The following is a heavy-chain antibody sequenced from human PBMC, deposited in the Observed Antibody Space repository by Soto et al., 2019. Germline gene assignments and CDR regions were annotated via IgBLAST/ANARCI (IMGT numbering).Heavy chain of an antibody. J-gene: IGHJ4*02. V-gene: IGHV4-39*01. Sequence: QLQLQESGPGLVKPSETLSLTCTVSGGSISSSSYYWGWIRQPPGKGLEWIGSIYYSGSTYYNPSCRSRVTLSVDTSMCQCSLKRSCVTAADRAVYYCASHEGYGDCGALFDYWGQGTLVTVSS. CDR3: ASHEGYGDCGALFDY. D-gene: IGHD4-17*01. CDR2: IYYSGST. CDR1: GGSISSSSYY.